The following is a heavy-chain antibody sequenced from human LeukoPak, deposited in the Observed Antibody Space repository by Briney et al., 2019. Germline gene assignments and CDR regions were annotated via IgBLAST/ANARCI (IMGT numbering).Heavy chain of an antibody. CDR3: ARGIQLRYYYYMDV. D-gene: IGHD4-17*01. CDR1: GGSISSSSYY. CDR2: INHSGST. J-gene: IGHJ6*03. V-gene: IGHV4-39*07. Sequence: SETLSLTCTVSGGSISSSSYYWGWIRQPPGKGLEWIGEINHSGSTNYNPSLKSRVTISVDTSKNQSSLKLSSVTAADTAVYYCARGIQLRYYYYMDVWGKGTTVTVSS.